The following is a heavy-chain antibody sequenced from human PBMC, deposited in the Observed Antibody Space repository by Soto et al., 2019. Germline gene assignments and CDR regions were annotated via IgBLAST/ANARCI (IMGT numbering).Heavy chain of an antibody. CDR3: AKQSAGYHGMDV. J-gene: IGHJ6*02. CDR1: GYSFTSYW. CDR2: IYPGDSDT. V-gene: IGHV5-51*01. Sequence: GESLKISCQASGYSFTSYWIDWVRQMPGKGLEWMGVIYPGDSDTRYSPSFQGQVTISADKSINTAYLQWSSLKASDTAIYYCAKQSAGYHGMDVWGQGTTVTVSS.